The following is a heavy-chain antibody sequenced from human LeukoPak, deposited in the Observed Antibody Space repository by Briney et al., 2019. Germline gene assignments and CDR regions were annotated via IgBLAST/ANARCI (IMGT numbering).Heavy chain of an antibody. CDR2: ISGSGGST. Sequence: GGSLRLSCAASGFTFSSYAMSWVRQAPGKGLEWVSAISGSGGSTYYADSVKGRFTISRDNSKNTLYLQMNSLRPEDTAVFYCARQGYYYPYYFDSWGQGTLVTVSS. J-gene: IGHJ4*02. V-gene: IGHV3-23*01. D-gene: IGHD3-10*01. CDR1: GFTFSSYA. CDR3: ARQGYYYPYYFDS.